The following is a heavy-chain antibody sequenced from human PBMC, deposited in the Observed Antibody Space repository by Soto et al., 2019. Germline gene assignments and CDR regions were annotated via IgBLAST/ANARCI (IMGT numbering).Heavy chain of an antibody. V-gene: IGHV4-59*08. CDR3: ARRVEEPAAGPTYYYYYMDV. CDR2: IYYSGST. J-gene: IGHJ6*03. D-gene: IGHD6-13*01. CDR1: GGSISSYY. Sequence: SETLSLTCTVSGGSISSYYWSWIRQPPGKGLEWIGDIYYSGSTNYNHALKSRVTISVDTSKNQFSLKLSSVTAADTAVYYCARRVEEPAAGPTYYYYYMDVWGKGTTVTVSS.